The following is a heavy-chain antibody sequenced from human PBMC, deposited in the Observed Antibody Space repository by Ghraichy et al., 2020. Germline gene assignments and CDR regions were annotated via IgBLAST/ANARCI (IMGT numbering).Heavy chain of an antibody. D-gene: IGHD2-21*01. Sequence: SETLSLTCTVSGGSISSSSYYWGWIRQPPGKGLEWIGSIYYSGSTYYNPSLKSRVTISVDTSKNQFSLKLSSVTAADTAVYYCARGIPRRAFFDYWGQGTLVTVSS. J-gene: IGHJ4*02. CDR2: IYYSGST. CDR1: GGSISSSSYY. CDR3: ARGIPRRAFFDY. V-gene: IGHV4-39*01.